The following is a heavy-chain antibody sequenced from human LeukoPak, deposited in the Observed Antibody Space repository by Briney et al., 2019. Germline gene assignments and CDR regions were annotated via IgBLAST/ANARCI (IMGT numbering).Heavy chain of an antibody. J-gene: IGHJ6*02. CDR1: GGSFSGYY. CDR3: ARLPEIYYYYYGMDV. V-gene: IGHV4-34*01. CDR2: INHSGST. Sequence: SETLSLTCAVYGGSFSGYYWSWIRQPPGKGLEWIGEINHSGSTNYNPSLKSRVTISVDTSKNQFSLKLSSVTAADTAVYYCARLPEIYYYYYGMDVWGQGTTVTVSS.